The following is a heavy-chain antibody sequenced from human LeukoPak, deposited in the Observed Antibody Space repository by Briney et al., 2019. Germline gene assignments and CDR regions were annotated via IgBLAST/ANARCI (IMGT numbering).Heavy chain of an antibody. Sequence: GGSLRLSCAASGFTLSSYAMTWVRQAPGKGLEWVGFIRSKAYGGTTEYAASVKGRFTISRDDSNSIAYLQMNSLKTEDTAVYYCTKDQTPYNWGQGNMVTVSS. V-gene: IGHV3-49*04. D-gene: IGHD2-15*01. CDR2: IRSKAYGGTT. J-gene: IGHJ4*02. CDR1: GFTLSSYA. CDR3: TKDQTPYN.